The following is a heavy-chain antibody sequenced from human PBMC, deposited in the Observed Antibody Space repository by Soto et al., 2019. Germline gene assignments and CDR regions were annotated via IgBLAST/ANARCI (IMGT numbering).Heavy chain of an antibody. D-gene: IGHD6-19*01. V-gene: IGHV2-5*02. CDR2: IFWDDDK. CDR1: GFSLSTIGVG. Sequence: QITLKESGPTLVKPTQTLTLTCTFSGFSLSTIGVGVGWIRQPPGKALEWLALIFWDDDKRYSPSLKSRLTITKDTPKNQVALTMTNMDPVDTATYYCAHRLTAGIAVGEDWFDPWGQGTLVTVSS. CDR3: AHRLTAGIAVGEDWFDP. J-gene: IGHJ5*02.